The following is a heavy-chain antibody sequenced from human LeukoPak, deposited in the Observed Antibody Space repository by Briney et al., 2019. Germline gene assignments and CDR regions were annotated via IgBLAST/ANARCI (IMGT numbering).Heavy chain of an antibody. CDR1: GYSFTSHW. CDR2: IKPADSDT. V-gene: IGHV5-51*01. CDR3: ARRYCSSITCYFFDY. Sequence: GESLKISCKGSGYSFTSHWIGWVRQMPAKTPQRMGIIKPADSDTRYSPSFQGQVTIPVDKSISTAYLQWSSLVASDTAMYYCARRYCSSITCYFFDYWGQGALVTVSS. D-gene: IGHD2-2*01. J-gene: IGHJ4*02.